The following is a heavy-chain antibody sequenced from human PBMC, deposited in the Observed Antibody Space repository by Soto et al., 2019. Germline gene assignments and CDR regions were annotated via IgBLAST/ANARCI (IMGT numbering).Heavy chain of an antibody. CDR1: GGTFSTYT. CDR2: IIPIIGII. Sequence: QVQLVQSGAEVKKPGSSVKVSCKASGGTFSTYTITWVRQAPGQGLEWMGRIIPIIGIINYAQKFQGRVTISADXSXGXAYMELTGLRSDETAVYYCAGDPDTHYNDSHASSYPWGQGTLVTVSS. CDR3: AGDPDTHYNDSHASSYP. J-gene: IGHJ5*02. V-gene: IGHV1-69*08. D-gene: IGHD3-16*01.